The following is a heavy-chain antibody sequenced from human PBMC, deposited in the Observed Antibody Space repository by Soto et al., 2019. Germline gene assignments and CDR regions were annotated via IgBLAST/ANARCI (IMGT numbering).Heavy chain of an antibody. J-gene: IGHJ6*04. V-gene: IGHV3-30-3*01. CDR1: GFIFSDYA. CDR3: AREWGRSYYYGMDV. D-gene: IGHD3-10*01. Sequence: QVQLVDSGGGVVQPERSLRLSCRASGFIFSDYAIHWVRQAPGRGLEWVAVLIDDGYFQYYADSVKGRFTISSDKSNNTVYLHMGSLRVDDTAVYYCAREWGRSYYYGMDVWGKGTTVIVSS. CDR2: LIDDGYFQ.